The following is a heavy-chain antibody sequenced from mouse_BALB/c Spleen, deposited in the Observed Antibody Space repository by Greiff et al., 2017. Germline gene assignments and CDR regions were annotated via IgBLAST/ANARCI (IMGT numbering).Heavy chain of an antibody. CDR1: GYTFTSYW. J-gene: IGHJ1*01. CDR2: IYPGSGST. CDR3: TMSRDFDV. V-gene: IGHV1S22*01. Sequence: LQQPGSELVRPGASVKLSCKASGYTFTSYWMHWVKQRPGQGLEWIGNIYPGSGSTNYDEKFKSKATLTVDTSSSTAYMQLSSLTSEDSAVYYCTMSRDFDVWGAGTTVTVSS.